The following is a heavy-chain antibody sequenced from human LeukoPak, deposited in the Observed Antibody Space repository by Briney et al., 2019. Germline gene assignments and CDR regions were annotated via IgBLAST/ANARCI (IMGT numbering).Heavy chain of an antibody. CDR3: AKGFYYYGSGSYSFDY. D-gene: IGHD3-10*01. CDR1: GFTFRSSA. V-gene: IGHV3-23*01. CDR2: ISGSGDST. Sequence: GGSLRLSCAASGFTFRSSAMSWVRQAPGKGPEWVSAISGSGDSTYYADSVKGRFTISRDNSKNTLYLQMNSLRAEDTAVYYCAKGFYYYGSGSYSFDYWGQGTLVTVSS. J-gene: IGHJ4*02.